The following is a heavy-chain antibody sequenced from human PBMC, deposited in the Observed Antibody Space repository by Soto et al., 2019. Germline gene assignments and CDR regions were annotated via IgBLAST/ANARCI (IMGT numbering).Heavy chain of an antibody. V-gene: IGHV3-49*03. Sequence: GGSLRLSCAASGFTLGDYAMSWFRQAPGKGLEWVGFIRSTAYGGTTEYAASEKGRFTISRDDSKSIAYLQMNSLKTEDTAVYYCTRYCSGGSCFIYHWGQGTLVTVSS. J-gene: IGHJ4*02. D-gene: IGHD2-15*01. CDR3: TRYCSGGSCFIYH. CDR2: IRSTAYGGTT. CDR1: GFTLGDYA.